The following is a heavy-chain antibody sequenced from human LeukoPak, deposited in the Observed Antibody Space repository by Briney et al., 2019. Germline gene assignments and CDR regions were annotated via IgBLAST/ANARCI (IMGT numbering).Heavy chain of an antibody. Sequence: ASVKVSCKAFGHTLKDLSIHGVRQAPGKGLEWLGGFDPEDDERMYAPKFQGRVTVTEDNSIDTAYMELTSLSSDDTGVYYCSTETARNYWGQGTLVTVSS. V-gene: IGHV1-24*01. CDR3: STETARNY. J-gene: IGHJ4*02. CDR2: FDPEDDER. CDR1: GHTLKDLS.